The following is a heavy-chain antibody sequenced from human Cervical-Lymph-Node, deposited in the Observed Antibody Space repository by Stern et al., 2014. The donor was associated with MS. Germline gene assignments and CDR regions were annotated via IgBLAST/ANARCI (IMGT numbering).Heavy chain of an antibody. CDR1: GLPFSSYA. D-gene: IGHD2-2*01. V-gene: IGHV3-30*03. J-gene: IGHJ4*02. CDR2: TSGDGGHS. CDR3: ATHSGQVVPAPMAFEY. Sequence: QVQLVESGGGVVQPGRSLRLSCTASGLPFSSYAMHWVRPTPGKGLEWVALTSGDGGHSYYLNAVEGRFTISRDNSQNTVYLQMNGLRAEDTAVYYCATHSGQVVPAPMAFEYWGQGTLVTVAS.